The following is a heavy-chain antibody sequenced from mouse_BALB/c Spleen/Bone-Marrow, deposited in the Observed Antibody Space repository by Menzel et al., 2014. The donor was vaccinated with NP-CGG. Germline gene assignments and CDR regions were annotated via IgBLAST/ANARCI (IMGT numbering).Heavy chain of an antibody. D-gene: IGHD1-1*01. Sequence: EVQRVESGGGLVKPGGSLKLSCAASGFTFSDYYMYWVRQTPEKRLEWVATISDGGSYTYYPDSVKGRFTISRDNAKNNLYLQMSSLKSDDTAMYYCARGSSYFDYWGQGTTLTVSS. V-gene: IGHV5-4*02. CDR3: ARGSSYFDY. CDR2: ISDGGSYT. CDR1: GFTFSDYY. J-gene: IGHJ2*01.